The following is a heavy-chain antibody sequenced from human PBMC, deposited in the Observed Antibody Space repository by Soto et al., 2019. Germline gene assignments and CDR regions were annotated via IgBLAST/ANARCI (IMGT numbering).Heavy chain of an antibody. D-gene: IGHD3-10*01. CDR2: IYYSGST. CDR3: ARVSGIYYYGMDV. CDR1: AASISSGKYY. J-gene: IGHJ6*02. V-gene: IGHV4-30-4*01. Sequence: SETLSLTCTVSAASISSGKYYWTWIRQPPGEGLEYIGYIYYSGSTHYNPSLKSRVTISVDTSKNQFSLNLSSVTAADTAVYYCARVSGIYYYGMDVWGQGTTVTVSS.